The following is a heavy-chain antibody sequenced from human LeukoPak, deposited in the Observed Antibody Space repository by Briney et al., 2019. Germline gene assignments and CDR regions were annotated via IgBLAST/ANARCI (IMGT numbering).Heavy chain of an antibody. CDR1: GFTFSSYS. J-gene: IGHJ4*02. CDR3: AGGAFYYDTPFDY. CDR2: ISSSSSYI. D-gene: IGHD3-22*01. V-gene: IGHV3-21*01. Sequence: GGSLRLSCAVSGFTFSSYSMNWVRQAPGKGLEWVSSISSSSSYIYYADSVKGRFTISRDNAKNSLYLQMNSLRAEDTAVYYCAGGAFYYDTPFDYWGQGTLVTVSS.